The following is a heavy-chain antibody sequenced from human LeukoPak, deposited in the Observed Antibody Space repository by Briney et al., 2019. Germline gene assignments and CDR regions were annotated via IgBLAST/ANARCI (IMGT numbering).Heavy chain of an antibody. CDR1: GFTFSSYW. CDR2: IKQDGSEK. Sequence: GGSLRLSCAASGFTFSSYWMSWVRQAPGKGLEWVANIKQDGSEKYYVDSVKGRLTISRDNAKNSLYLQMNSLRAEDTAVYYCAREGYGDYEDWFDPWGQGTLVTVSS. J-gene: IGHJ5*02. D-gene: IGHD4-17*01. CDR3: AREGYGDYEDWFDP. V-gene: IGHV3-7*01.